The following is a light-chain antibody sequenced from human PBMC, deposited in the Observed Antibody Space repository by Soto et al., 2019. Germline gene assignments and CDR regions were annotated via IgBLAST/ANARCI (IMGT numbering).Light chain of an antibody. CDR1: SSNIGAGYD. V-gene: IGLV1-40*01. CDR3: ATWDDTLSGPSWV. Sequence: QSVLTQPPSVSGAPGQRVTISCTGSSSNIGAGYDVHWYQQLPGTAPKLLIYGNSNRPSGVPDRFSGSKSGTSASLAISDLRSEDEADYYCATWDDTLSGPSWVFGGGTKLTVL. CDR2: GNS. J-gene: IGLJ3*02.